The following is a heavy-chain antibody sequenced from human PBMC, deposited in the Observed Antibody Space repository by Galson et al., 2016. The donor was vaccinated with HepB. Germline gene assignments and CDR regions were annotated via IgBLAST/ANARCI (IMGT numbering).Heavy chain of an antibody. CDR2: INGDGSST. CDR3: VRDLRQLWLERYGMDV. V-gene: IGHV3-74*01. Sequence: LRLSCAASGFTFSSYWMHWVRQAPGKGLVWVSRINGDGSSTTYADSVKGRFTISRDNAKNTLYLQMNSLRAEDTAVYYCVRDLRQLWLERYGMDVWGQGTTVTVSS. J-gene: IGHJ6*02. CDR1: GFTFSSYW. D-gene: IGHD5-18*01.